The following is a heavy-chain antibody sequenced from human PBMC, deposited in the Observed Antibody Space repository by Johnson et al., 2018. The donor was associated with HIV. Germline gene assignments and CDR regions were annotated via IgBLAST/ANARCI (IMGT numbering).Heavy chain of an antibody. CDR3: ANLGDYGGNNGFDI. J-gene: IGHJ3*02. Sequence: VQLVESGGGLVQPGGSLRLSCAASGFTFSSYAMHWVRQAPGKGLEYVSAISSNGGSTYYANSVKGRFTISRDNSKNTLYLQMGSLRAEDTAVYYCANLGDYGGNNGFDIWGQGTMVTVSS. D-gene: IGHD4-23*01. V-gene: IGHV3-64*01. CDR2: ISSNGGST. CDR1: GFTFSSYA.